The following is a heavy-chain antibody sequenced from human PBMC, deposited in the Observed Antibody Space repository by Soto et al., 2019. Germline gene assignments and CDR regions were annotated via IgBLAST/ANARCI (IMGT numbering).Heavy chain of an antibody. Sequence: QVQLQESGPGLVKPSGTLSLTCAVSGGSIISSNWWSWVRQPPGKGLEWIGEIYHSGSTNYNPSLKSRVTISVDKSKNQFSLKLSSVTAADSAVYYCARSGVVVAVVGAAQYYFDYWGQGTLVTVSS. CDR2: IYHSGST. D-gene: IGHD3-22*01. CDR1: GGSIISSNW. V-gene: IGHV4-4*02. CDR3: ARSGVVVAVVGAAQYYFDY. J-gene: IGHJ4*02.